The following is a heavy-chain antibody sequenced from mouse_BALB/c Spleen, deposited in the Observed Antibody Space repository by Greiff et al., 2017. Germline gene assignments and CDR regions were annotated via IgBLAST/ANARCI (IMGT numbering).Heavy chain of an antibody. CDR2: INPGSGGT. V-gene: IGHV1-54*01. Sequence: QVQLQQSGAELVRPGTSVKVSCKASGYAFTNYLIEWVKQRPGQGLEWIGVINPGSGGTNYNEKFKGKATLTADKSSSTAYMQLSSLTSDDSAVYFCARKTYYRYEVWGQGTLVTVSA. CDR3: ARKTYYRYEV. J-gene: IGHJ3*01. CDR1: GYAFTNYL. D-gene: IGHD2-14*01.